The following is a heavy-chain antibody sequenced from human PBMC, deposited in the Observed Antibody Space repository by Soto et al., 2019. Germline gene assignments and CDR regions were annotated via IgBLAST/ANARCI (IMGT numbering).Heavy chain of an antibody. CDR3: VRDYYDTSGYPNTFDM. V-gene: IGHV3-21*01. Sequence: PGGSLRLSCAASGFTRSRHTMNWVRQAPGKGLEWVSFIGSRTSDIYYADSVKGRFTISRDNAKNSLYLDLTRLRAEDTAVYFCVRDYYDTSGYPNTFDMWGQGTMVTVSS. CDR2: IGSRTSDI. J-gene: IGHJ3*02. CDR1: GFTRSRHT. D-gene: IGHD3-22*01.